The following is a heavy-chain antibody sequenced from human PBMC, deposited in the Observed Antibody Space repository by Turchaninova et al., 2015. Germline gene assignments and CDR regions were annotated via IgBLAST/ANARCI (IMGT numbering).Heavy chain of an antibody. Sequence: QITLKESGPTLVKPTQTLTLTCTLSGFSLSTSRMNVGWIRQPPGKALEWLSVIHWGGEKDYSPSLKTRLTMTKDTSKNQLVLTLTNMDPVDTATYYCAHRRAATSGGYCFDYWGQGTLVTVSS. D-gene: IGHD6-25*01. J-gene: IGHJ4*02. V-gene: IGHV2-5*02. CDR3: AHRRAATSGGYCFDY. CDR1: GFSLSTSRMN. CDR2: IHWGGEK.